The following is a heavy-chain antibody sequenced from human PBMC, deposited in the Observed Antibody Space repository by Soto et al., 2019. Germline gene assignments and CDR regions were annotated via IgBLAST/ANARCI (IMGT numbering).Heavy chain of an antibody. CDR1: GGSIRNVNYC. D-gene: IGHD7-27*01. V-gene: IGHV4-30-4*01. CDR2: IYDGGIT. Sequence: QVQVQESGPGLVKPSETLSLTCTVSGGSIRNVNYCWSWVRQSPDKGLAWIGHIYDGGITYNNPSLNGRVTISIDTSKNQFSLRLSSVTATDTAVYYCARGPSGDKVDYWGQGILVTVSS. CDR3: ARGPSGDKVDY. J-gene: IGHJ4*02.